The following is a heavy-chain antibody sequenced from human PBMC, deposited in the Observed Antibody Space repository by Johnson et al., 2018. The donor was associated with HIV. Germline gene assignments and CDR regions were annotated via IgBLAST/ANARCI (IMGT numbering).Heavy chain of an antibody. CDR3: AKAYCPGCDAFDI. Sequence: QLLLVESGGGVVQPGRSLRLSCAASGSSFSNHDIAWVRQAPGRGLEWVVSISYDGSNKYYGDSVKGRFTISRDNSKNTLYLQMDSLRTEDTGVYYCAKAYCPGCDAFDIWDQGTMVTVSS. D-gene: IGHD2-21*01. J-gene: IGHJ3*02. CDR1: GSSFSNHD. CDR2: ISYDGSNK. V-gene: IGHV3-30*18.